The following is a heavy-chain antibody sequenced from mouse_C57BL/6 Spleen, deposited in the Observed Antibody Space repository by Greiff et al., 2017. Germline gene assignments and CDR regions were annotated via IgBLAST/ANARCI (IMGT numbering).Heavy chain of an antibody. CDR1: GFTFSDQG. V-gene: IGHV5-17*01. D-gene: IGHD1-1*01. CDR2: ICSGSSTF. J-gene: IGHJ4*01. Sequence: EVTLQASGGGLVKPGGSLKLSRAASGFTFSDQGMHWVRQDPEKGPEWVAYICSGSSTFYYPDTVKGRFPIPRDDARNTLFLQMTSLRSEDTTMYYCARDGATVVAAEAMDYWGQGTSVTVSS. CDR3: ARDGATVVAAEAMDY.